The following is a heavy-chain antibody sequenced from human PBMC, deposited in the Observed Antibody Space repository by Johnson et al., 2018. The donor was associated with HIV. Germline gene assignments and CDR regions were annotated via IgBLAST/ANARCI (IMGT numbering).Heavy chain of an antibody. CDR3: AREVDYAVNTQHLDAFDI. J-gene: IGHJ3*02. Sequence: VLLVESGGALVQPGGSLRLSCAGSGFNVSDNYMSWVRQAPGKGLEWVSVIYSGGSTYYADSVKGRFTISRDISKNTLYLQMNSLRAEDTAVYYCAREVDYAVNTQHLDAFDIWGQGTMVTVSS. CDR1: GFNVSDNY. CDR2: IYSGGST. V-gene: IGHV3-66*01. D-gene: IGHD4-17*01.